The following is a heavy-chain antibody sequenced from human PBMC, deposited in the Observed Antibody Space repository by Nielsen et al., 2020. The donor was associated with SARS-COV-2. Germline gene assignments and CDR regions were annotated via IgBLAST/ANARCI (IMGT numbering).Heavy chain of an antibody. J-gene: IGHJ4*02. D-gene: IGHD3-22*01. CDR1: GFTFSSYS. Sequence: GESLKISCAASGFTFSSYSMSWVRQAPGKGLQWVTAISASGGGTYYTDSVKGRFSISRDNSKNTLYLQMHSLRVEDTAVYYCAKDLEVEYYDSSGYSGLDYWGQGTLVTVSS. CDR3: AKDLEVEYYDSSGYSGLDY. CDR2: ISASGGGT. V-gene: IGHV3-23*01.